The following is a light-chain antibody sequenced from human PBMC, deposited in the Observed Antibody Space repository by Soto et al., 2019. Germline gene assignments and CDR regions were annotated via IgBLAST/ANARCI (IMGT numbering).Light chain of an antibody. Sequence: DIVLTQSPGTLSLSPGERVTLSCRASQRVGSNYLAWYQQSPGQAPRLLIHGASSRATVIPDRFSGSGSGTDFTLTISRLEPEDFAVYYCQHYGSSRWTFGQGTKLE. J-gene: IGKJ1*01. CDR3: QHYGSSRWT. V-gene: IGKV3-20*01. CDR1: QRVGSNY. CDR2: GAS.